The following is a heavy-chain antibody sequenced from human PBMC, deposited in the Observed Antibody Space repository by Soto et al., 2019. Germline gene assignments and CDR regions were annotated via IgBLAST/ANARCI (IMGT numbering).Heavy chain of an antibody. Sequence: QVQLVESGGGGVQPGRSLRLSWAPSEFTFRNYGMHGFPKAPGKGLEWVAVIWEDGSNKYYADSWKGRFTISRDNSKNTLFGQMNSLRAEDTAVYYCARDVGSGSYGGGVYWGQGTLVTISS. CDR3: ARDVGSGSYGGGVY. D-gene: IGHD1-26*01. V-gene: IGHV3-33*01. CDR1: EFTFRNYG. J-gene: IGHJ4*02. CDR2: IWEDGSNK.